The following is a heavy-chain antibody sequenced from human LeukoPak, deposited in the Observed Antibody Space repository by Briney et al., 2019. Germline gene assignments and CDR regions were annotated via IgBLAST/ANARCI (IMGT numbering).Heavy chain of an antibody. Sequence: ASVKVSCKASGYTFTSYYMHWVRQAPGQGLEWMGIINPNVGSTSYAQKFQGRVTMTRDTSTSTAYMELSSLRSEGTAANYWARDPRLTKGYCSGGSCYSPYYFDYWGQGTLVTVSS. CDR3: ARDPRLTKGYCSGGSCYSPYYFDY. J-gene: IGHJ4*02. D-gene: IGHD2-15*01. CDR1: GYTFTSYY. V-gene: IGHV1-46*01. CDR2: INPNVGST.